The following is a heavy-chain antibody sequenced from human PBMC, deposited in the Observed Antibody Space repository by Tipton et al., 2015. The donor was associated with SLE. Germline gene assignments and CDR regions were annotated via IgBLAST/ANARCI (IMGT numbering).Heavy chain of an antibody. Sequence: GSLRLSCAASGFTFNKAWMTWVRQAPGKGLEWVGRFKSKADGGTVDYAVSVQRRFAISRDDSKNTLYLYMNSMKIEDTAMYYCTTNKNCGWGVFALWGQETMVTVSS. CDR2: FKSKADGGTV. V-gene: IGHV3-15*01. J-gene: IGHJ3*01. CDR1: GFTFNKAW. D-gene: IGHD6-19*01. CDR3: TTNKNCGWGVFAL.